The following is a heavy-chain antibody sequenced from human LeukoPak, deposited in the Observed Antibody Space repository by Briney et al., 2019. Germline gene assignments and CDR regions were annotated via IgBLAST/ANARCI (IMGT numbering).Heavy chain of an antibody. Sequence: PSETLSLTCTVSGDSVSSYYWSWIRQPPGKGLEWIGYLFFGGSTNYNPSLKSRVTISSDTSKNQLSLKLTSVTAADTAVYYCARAGGGWSFDYLGQGTLVTVSS. CDR3: ARAGGGWSFDY. CDR2: LFFGGST. CDR1: GDSVSSYY. J-gene: IGHJ4*02. V-gene: IGHV4-59*02. D-gene: IGHD6-19*01.